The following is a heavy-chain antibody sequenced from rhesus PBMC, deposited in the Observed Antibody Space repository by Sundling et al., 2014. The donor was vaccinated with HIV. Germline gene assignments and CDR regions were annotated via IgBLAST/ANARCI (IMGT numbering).Heavy chain of an antibody. D-gene: IGHD4-17*01. CDR3: AREMVFDY. Sequence: EVQLVESGGGLVQPGGSLRLSCAASGFTFSDHFIFWVRQAPGKGLEWVGFIRSKTYGGTPEYAASVRGRFTFSRDDSKSIAYLQMNSLKTEDTAVYYCAREMVFDYWGQGVLVTVSS. CDR2: IRSKTYGGTP. J-gene: IGHJ4*01. CDR1: GFTFSDHF. V-gene: IGHV3-184*01.